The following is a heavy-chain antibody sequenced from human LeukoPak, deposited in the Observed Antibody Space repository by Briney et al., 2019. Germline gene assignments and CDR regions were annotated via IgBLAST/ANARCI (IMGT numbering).Heavy chain of an antibody. J-gene: IGHJ3*02. CDR2: IYPGDSDT. Sequence: GESLKISCKGSGYRFTNYWIGWVRQLPGKGLEWRGIIYPGDSDTRYSPSFQGQVTISADKSISTAYLQWNSLKASDTAMYYCARPPRDDSSGYYSAFDIWGQGTMVTVSS. D-gene: IGHD3-22*01. CDR3: ARPPRDDSSGYYSAFDI. V-gene: IGHV5-51*01. CDR1: GYRFTNYW.